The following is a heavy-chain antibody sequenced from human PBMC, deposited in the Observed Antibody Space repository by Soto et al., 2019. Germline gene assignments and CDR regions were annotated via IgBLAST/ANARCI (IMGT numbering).Heavy chain of an antibody. Sequence: EVQLVESGGGLVQPGRSLRLSCAASGFTFDDYAMHWVRQAPGKGLEWVSGISWNSGSIGYADSVKGRFTISRDNAKNSLYLQMNSLRAEDTALYYCAKDILEDGGYDYNYYFDYWGQGTLVTVSS. CDR2: ISWNSGSI. V-gene: IGHV3-9*01. D-gene: IGHD5-12*01. CDR3: AKDILEDGGYDYNYYFDY. CDR1: GFTFDDYA. J-gene: IGHJ4*02.